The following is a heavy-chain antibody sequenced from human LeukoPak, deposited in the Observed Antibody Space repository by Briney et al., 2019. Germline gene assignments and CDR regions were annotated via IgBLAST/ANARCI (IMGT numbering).Heavy chain of an antibody. J-gene: IGHJ4*02. Sequence: SETLSLTCAVYGGSFSGYYWSWIRQPPGKGLEWIGEINHSGSTNNNPSLKSRVTISVDTSKNQFSLKLSSVTAADTAVYYCARGRYYGSRPFDYWGQGTLVTVSS. D-gene: IGHD3-10*01. CDR2: INHSGST. CDR1: GGSFSGYY. CDR3: ARGRYYGSRPFDY. V-gene: IGHV4-34*01.